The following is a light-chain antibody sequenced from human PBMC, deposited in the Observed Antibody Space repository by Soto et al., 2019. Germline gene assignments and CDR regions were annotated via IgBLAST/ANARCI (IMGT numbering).Light chain of an antibody. CDR3: SSYTSRNPRV. J-gene: IGLJ3*02. CDR1: SSDVGGYNH. CDR2: DVS. Sequence: QSALTQPASVSGSPGQSITISCTGTSSDVGGYNHVSWYQQHPGKAPKLMIYDVSNRPSGVSNRFSGSKSGNTASLSISGLQPEDEADYHCSSYTSRNPRVFGGGTKVTVL. V-gene: IGLV2-14*01.